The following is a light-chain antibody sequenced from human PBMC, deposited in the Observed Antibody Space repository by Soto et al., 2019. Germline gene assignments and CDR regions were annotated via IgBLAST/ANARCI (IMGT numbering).Light chain of an antibody. CDR1: TGPVTSGHD. V-gene: IGLV7-46*01. J-gene: IGLJ1*01. Sequence: QAVVTQEPSVTVSPGGTVTLTCGSNTGPVTSGHDSCWIQQKPGQGPRTLIYDTNMRHSWTPARFSASLLGDKAALTLSGAQPDDEAEYYCMLAYSSVRVFGPGTKVTV. CDR3: MLAYSSVRV. CDR2: DTN.